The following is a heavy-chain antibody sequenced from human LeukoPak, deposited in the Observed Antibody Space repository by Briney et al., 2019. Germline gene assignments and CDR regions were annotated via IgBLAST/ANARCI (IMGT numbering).Heavy chain of an antibody. J-gene: IGHJ5*02. V-gene: IGHV4-59*12. CDR2: IYYSGST. CDR1: GGSISSYY. CDR3: ARAQLPNWFDP. Sequence: PSETLSLTCTVSGGSISSYYWSWIRQPPGKGLEWIGYIYYSGSTNYNPSLKSRVTISVDRSKNQFSLKLTSVTAADTAVYYCARAQLPNWFDPWGQGTLVTVSS. D-gene: IGHD1-7*01.